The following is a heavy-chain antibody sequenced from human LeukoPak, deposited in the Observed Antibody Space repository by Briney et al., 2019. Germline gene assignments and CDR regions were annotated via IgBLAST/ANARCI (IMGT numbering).Heavy chain of an antibody. CDR1: GGSISCSSYY. Sequence: SETLSLTCTVSGGSISCSSYYWGWIRQPPGNGLEWIGSIYYSGSTYYNPSLKSRVTISVDTSKNQFSLKLSSVTAADTAVYYCARRRNCSGGSCYTHDYWGQGTLVTVSS. D-gene: IGHD2-15*01. CDR3: ARRRNCSGGSCYTHDY. V-gene: IGHV4-39*01. J-gene: IGHJ4*02. CDR2: IYYSGST.